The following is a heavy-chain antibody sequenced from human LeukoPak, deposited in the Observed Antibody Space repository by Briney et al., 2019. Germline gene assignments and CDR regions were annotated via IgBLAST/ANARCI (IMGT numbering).Heavy chain of an antibody. J-gene: IGHJ3*02. CDR3: ARWRYTSGWSPGQLLAFDI. V-gene: IGHV4-34*01. D-gene: IGHD6-19*01. CDR2: INHSGST. Sequence: SETLSLTCAVYSGSFSGYYWSWIRQPPGKGLEWIGEINHSGSTNYNPSLKSRVTISVDTSKNQFSLNLGSVTAADTAVYYCARWRYTSGWSPGQLLAFDIWGQGTMVTVSS. CDR1: SGSFSGYY.